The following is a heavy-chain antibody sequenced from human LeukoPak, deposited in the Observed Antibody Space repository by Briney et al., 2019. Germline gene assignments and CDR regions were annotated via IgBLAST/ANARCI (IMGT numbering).Heavy chain of an antibody. J-gene: IGHJ4*02. D-gene: IGHD6-13*01. CDR3: ARVSSSLVY. CDR1: GGSISSSRYY. V-gene: IGHV4-39*07. Sequence: PSETLSLTCTVSGGSISSSRYYWGWIRQPPGKGLEWIGSIYYSGSTNYNPSLKSRVTISVDTSKNQFSLKLSSVTAADTAVYYCARVSSSLVYWGQGTLVTVSS. CDR2: IYYSGST.